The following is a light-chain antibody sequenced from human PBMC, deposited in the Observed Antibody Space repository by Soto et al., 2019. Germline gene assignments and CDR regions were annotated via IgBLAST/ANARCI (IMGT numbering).Light chain of an antibody. CDR3: QQYSSTPHT. V-gene: IGKV3-20*01. J-gene: IGKJ2*01. CDR1: QSARSSH. CDR2: GAS. Sequence: EIVLTQSPGTLSLSRGARAPLSCRASQSARSSHLAWYQQNPGQAPRLLIYGASSRATGIPDRFSGSGSGTDFTLTISRLEPEDFAVYYCQQYSSTPHTFGQGTKVDIK.